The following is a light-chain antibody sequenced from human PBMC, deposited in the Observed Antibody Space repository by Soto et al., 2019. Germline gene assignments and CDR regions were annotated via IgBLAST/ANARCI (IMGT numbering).Light chain of an antibody. CDR2: TNN. J-gene: IGLJ2*01. V-gene: IGLV1-47*02. Sequence: QSVLTQPPSASGTPGQRVTISCSGSRPSIGSYHVYWYQKLPGMAPQLLIYTNNQRPSWVPDRFSASKSGTSASLAISGLRSEDEADYYCAAWHDSLSAVIFGGGTKLTVL. CDR3: AAWHDSLSAVI. CDR1: RPSIGSYH.